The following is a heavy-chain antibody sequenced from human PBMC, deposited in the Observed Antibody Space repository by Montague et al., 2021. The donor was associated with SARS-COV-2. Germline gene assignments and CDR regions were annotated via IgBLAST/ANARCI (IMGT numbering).Heavy chain of an antibody. CDR1: GDSVSRKSVA. Sequence: CAISGDSVSRKSVAWNWIRQSPSRGLEWLGRTYHRSKWDSDYAESVKRRLVITPDTSKNQVSLQLNSVIPEDTAVYFCASSGITLTGLDAFDIWGQGTMVTVSS. J-gene: IGHJ3*02. V-gene: IGHV6-1*01. D-gene: IGHD3-9*01. CDR2: TYHRSKWDS. CDR3: ASSGITLTGLDAFDI.